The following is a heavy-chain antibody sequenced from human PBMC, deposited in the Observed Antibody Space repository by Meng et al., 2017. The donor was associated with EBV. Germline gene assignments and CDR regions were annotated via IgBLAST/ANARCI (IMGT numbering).Heavy chain of an antibody. CDR1: GGPFRYYA. Sequence: QVQLVPSAVEVKKPGSSVKVSFKTAGGPFRYYAISWVRQAPGQGLEWLGGFLPRLGAPNYAQKFHGRVKITADESTSTHYMDLSSLRSEDTAIYYCASESGRGYTPDYWGQGTLVTVSS. J-gene: IGHJ4*02. CDR2: FLPRLGAP. CDR3: ASESGRGYTPDY. D-gene: IGHD3-10*01. V-gene: IGHV1-69*01.